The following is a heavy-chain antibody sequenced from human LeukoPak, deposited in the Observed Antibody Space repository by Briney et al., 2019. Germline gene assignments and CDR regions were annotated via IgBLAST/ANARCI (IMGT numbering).Heavy chain of an antibody. V-gene: IGHV4-61*02. Sequence: SETLSLTCTVSGGSISSGSYYCSWIRQPAGKGLEWIGRIYTSGSTNYNPSLKSRVTISVDTSKNQFSLKLSSVTAADTAVYYCAREGGSGYYYLYWGQGTLVTVSS. CDR2: IYTSGST. CDR1: GGSISSGSYY. J-gene: IGHJ4*02. CDR3: AREGGSGYYYLY. D-gene: IGHD3-22*01.